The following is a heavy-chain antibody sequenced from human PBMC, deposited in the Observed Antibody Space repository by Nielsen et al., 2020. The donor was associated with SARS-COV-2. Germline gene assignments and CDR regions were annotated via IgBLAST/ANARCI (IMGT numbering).Heavy chain of an antibody. CDR2: IWPGDSDT. V-gene: IGHV5-51*01. J-gene: IGHJ3*02. CDR1: GYTFNTFW. Sequence: GESLKISCKTSGYTFNTFWIGWVRQMPGKGLEWMGIIWPGDSDTGYSPSFQGQVTVSADKSINTAYLQWSSLKASDTAMYYCATTQANDAFDIWGQGTMVTVSS. CDR3: ATTQANDAFDI.